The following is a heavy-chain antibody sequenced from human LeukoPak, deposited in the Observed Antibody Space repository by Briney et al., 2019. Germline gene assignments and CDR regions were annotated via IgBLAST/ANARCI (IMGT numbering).Heavy chain of an antibody. CDR1: GFTFSSYG. Sequence: GGSLRLSCAASGFTFSSYGMHWVRQAPGKGLEWVAVISYDGSNKYYADSVKGRFTISRDNSKNTLYLQMNSLRAEDTAVYYCANGKKLNYWGQGTLVTVSS. CDR3: ANGKKLNY. V-gene: IGHV3-30*18. CDR2: ISYDGSNK. J-gene: IGHJ4*02. D-gene: IGHD1-26*01.